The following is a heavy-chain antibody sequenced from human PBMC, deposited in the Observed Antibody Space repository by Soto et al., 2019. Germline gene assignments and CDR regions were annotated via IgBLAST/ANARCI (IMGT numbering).Heavy chain of an antibody. V-gene: IGHV3-74*01. Sequence: EVQLVESGGGLVQPGGSLRLACAASGFTFSSYWMNWVRQAPGKGLVWVSRIDGDGSSTDYADSVKGRFTISRDNAKNTLYLQMNSLRAEDTAVYYCARPHYGSGSYYNDYWGQGSLVTVSS. CDR3: ARPHYGSGSYYNDY. CDR2: IDGDGSST. D-gene: IGHD3-10*01. CDR1: GFTFSSYW. J-gene: IGHJ4*02.